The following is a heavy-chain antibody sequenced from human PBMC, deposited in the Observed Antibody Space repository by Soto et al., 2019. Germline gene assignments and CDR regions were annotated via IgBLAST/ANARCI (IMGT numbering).Heavy chain of an antibody. CDR1: GFTFSSYA. Sequence: QVQLVESGGGVVQPGRSLRLSCAASGFTFSSYAMHWVRQAPGKGLEWVAVISYDGSNKYYAGSVKGRFTISRDNSKNTLYVYMNSLRAEDTAVYYCARGQGPAAMFSFAYFDYWDQGTLVTVSS. D-gene: IGHD2-2*01. J-gene: IGHJ4*02. CDR2: ISYDGSNK. V-gene: IGHV3-30-3*01. CDR3: ARGQGPAAMFSFAYFDY.